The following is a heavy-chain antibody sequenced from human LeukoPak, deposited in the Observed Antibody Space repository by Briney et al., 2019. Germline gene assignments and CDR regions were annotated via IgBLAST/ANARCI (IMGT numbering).Heavy chain of an antibody. CDR3: ARDYCSGGSCYLFDY. V-gene: IGHV3-23*01. J-gene: IGHJ4*02. Sequence: GGSLRLSRAASGFTFSSFAMNWVRQAPGKGLEWVSTISAGGGSTYYADSVKGRFTISRDDSKNTLYLQMNSLRVEDTALYYCARDYCSGGSCYLFDYWGQGTLVTVSS. D-gene: IGHD2-15*01. CDR2: ISAGGGST. CDR1: GFTFSSFA.